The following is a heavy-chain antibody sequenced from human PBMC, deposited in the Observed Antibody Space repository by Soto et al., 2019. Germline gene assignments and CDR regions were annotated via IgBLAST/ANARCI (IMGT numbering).Heavy chain of an antibody. D-gene: IGHD5-12*01. CDR2: IYYSGSA. V-gene: IGHV4-59*01. Sequence: SETLSLTCTVSGGSISSYYWSWIRQPPGKGLEWIGYIYYSGSANYNPSLKSRVTISVDTSKNQFSLKLSSVTAADTAVYYCARATRDIVATSFDYWGQGTLVTVSS. CDR1: GGSISSYY. J-gene: IGHJ4*02. CDR3: ARATRDIVATSFDY.